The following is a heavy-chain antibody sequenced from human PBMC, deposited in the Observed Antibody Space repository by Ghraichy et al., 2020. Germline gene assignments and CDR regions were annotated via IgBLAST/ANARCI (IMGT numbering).Heavy chain of an antibody. Sequence: SETLSLTCTVSGGSLTSYYWSWIRQPPGQGLEWIGYIYYRGSSNYNPSLKSRVTISVDTSNTQFSLQLRSVTAADTAVYYCARNILTGYSNQNFYGMDVWGQGTTVIVS. CDR2: IYYRGSS. J-gene: IGHJ6*02. D-gene: IGHD3-9*01. V-gene: IGHV4-59*01. CDR1: GGSLTSYY. CDR3: ARNILTGYSNQNFYGMDV.